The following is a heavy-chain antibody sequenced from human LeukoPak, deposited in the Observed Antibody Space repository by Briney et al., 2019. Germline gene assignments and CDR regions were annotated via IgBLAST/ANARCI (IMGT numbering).Heavy chain of an antibody. CDR3: ASVLYCGADCYSGRYFFDY. Sequence: GASVKVSFKASGYTFTTYYMHWVRQAPGQGLEWMGIINPSGGSTRYAQKLQGRVTMTRDTSTSTVYMELSSLRSEDTAVYYCASVLYCGADCYSGRYFFDYWGQGTLVTVSS. CDR2: INPSGGST. CDR1: GYTFTTYY. V-gene: IGHV1-46*04. J-gene: IGHJ4*02. D-gene: IGHD2-21*02.